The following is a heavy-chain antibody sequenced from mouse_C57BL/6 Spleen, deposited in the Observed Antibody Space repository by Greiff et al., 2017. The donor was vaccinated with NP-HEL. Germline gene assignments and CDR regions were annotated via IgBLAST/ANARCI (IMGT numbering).Heavy chain of an antibody. D-gene: IGHD1-1*01. CDR2: IYPGDGDT. CDR1: GYAFSSYW. Sequence: QVQLQQSGAELVKPGASVKISCKASGYAFSSYWMNWVKQRPGKGLEWIGQIYPGDGDTNYNGKFKGKATLTADKSSSTAYMQLSSLTSEDSAVYFCARGFITTVVGYFDVWGTGTTVTVSS. J-gene: IGHJ1*03. V-gene: IGHV1-80*01. CDR3: ARGFITTVVGYFDV.